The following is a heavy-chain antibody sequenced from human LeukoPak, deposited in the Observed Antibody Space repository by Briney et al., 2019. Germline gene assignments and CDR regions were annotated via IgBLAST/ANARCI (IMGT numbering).Heavy chain of an antibody. J-gene: IGHJ4*02. Sequence: SETLSLTCTVSGGSISSYYWSWIRQPPGKGLEWIGYIYTSGSTNYNPSLKSRVTISVDTSKNQFSLKLSSVTAADTAVYYCARLGLWSGYSYYFDYWGQGTLVTLSS. CDR3: ARLGLWSGYSYYFDY. CDR2: IYTSGST. D-gene: IGHD3-3*01. CDR1: GGSISSYY. V-gene: IGHV4-4*09.